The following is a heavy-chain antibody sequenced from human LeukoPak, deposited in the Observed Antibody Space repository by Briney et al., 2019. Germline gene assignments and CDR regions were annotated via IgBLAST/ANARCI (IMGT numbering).Heavy chain of an antibody. CDR3: ARMIADRPHYYYYMDV. D-gene: IGHD6-6*01. CDR1: ASTFTDYH. Sequence: GGSLRLSCAASASTFTDYHMSWIRQAPGRGLEWVSYISGTSLTIFYADSVKGRFTVSRDNAKNSLYLQMNSLRAEDTAVYYCARMIADRPHYYYYMDVWGKGTTVTVSS. V-gene: IGHV3-11*04. CDR2: ISGTSLTI. J-gene: IGHJ6*03.